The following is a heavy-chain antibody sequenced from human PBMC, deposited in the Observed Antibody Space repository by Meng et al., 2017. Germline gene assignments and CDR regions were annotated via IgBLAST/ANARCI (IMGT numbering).Heavy chain of an antibody. V-gene: IGHV4-4*02. D-gene: IGHD3-22*01. Sequence: SETLSLTCAVSGGSISSSNWWSWVRQPPGKGLEWIGEIYHSGSTNYNPSLKSRVTISVDKSKNQFPLKLSSVTAADTAVYYCARVHLTYDSSGYFKNPSLFDYWGQGTLVTVSS. CDR1: GGSISSSNW. CDR3: ARVHLTYDSSGYFKNPSLFDY. J-gene: IGHJ4*02. CDR2: IYHSGST.